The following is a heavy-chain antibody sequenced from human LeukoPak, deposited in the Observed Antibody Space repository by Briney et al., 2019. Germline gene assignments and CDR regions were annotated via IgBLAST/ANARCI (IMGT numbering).Heavy chain of an antibody. CDR3: ARPPSRGYSSSFEY. D-gene: IGHD2-2*03. CDR1: GYSFPTYG. V-gene: IGHV5-51*01. CDR2: IYPDESNI. Sequence: GESLKISCKGSGYSFPTYGIAWVRQMPGKGLEWRGIIYPDESNIRYSPSFQGQVTISADKSISTAYLQWSSLKASDTAMYYCARPPSRGYSSSFEYWGQGTLVTVSS. J-gene: IGHJ4*02.